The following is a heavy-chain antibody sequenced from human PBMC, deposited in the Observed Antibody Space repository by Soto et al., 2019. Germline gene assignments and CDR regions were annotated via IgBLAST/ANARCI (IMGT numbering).Heavy chain of an antibody. V-gene: IGHV4-59*01. CDR1: GDSITDYY. CDR3: ARGHYAMDV. Sequence: QVQLQESGPGLVKPSETLSLTCTVSGDSITDYYWSWIRQSPGKGLEWVGYMYYSGVNDYNPSLKSRVTISIDTSKKQIALKLSSATAADTAVYYCARGHYAMDVGGQGTTVTVSS. CDR2: MYYSGVN. J-gene: IGHJ6*02.